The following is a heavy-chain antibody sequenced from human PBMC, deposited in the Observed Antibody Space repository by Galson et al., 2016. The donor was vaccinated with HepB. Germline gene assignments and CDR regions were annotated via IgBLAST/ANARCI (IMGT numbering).Heavy chain of an antibody. CDR1: GFTFSSYA. D-gene: IGHD3-16*01. J-gene: IGHJ4*02. V-gene: IGHV3-23*01. CDR2: ISGRGGST. CDR3: AKTMGQDFFDY. Sequence: SLRLSCAASGFTFSSYALSWVRQAPGKGLEWVSTISGRGGSTYYADSVKGRFTIPSDISTNTVYVQMNSLRGEDTAVYYCAKTMGQDFFDYWGQGTLVTVSS.